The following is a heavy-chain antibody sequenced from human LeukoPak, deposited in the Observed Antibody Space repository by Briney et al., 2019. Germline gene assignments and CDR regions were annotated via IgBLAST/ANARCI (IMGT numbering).Heavy chain of an antibody. V-gene: IGHV1-8*03. D-gene: IGHD3-16*01. CDR2: MNPNSGNT. CDR1: GYTFTSYD. Sequence: ASVKVSCKASGYTFTSYDINWVRQATGQGLEWMGWMNPNSGNTGYAQKFQGRVTITRDTSASTAYMELSSLRSEDTAVYYCARIRGVWGSFSGMDVWGQGTTVTVSS. CDR3: ARIRGVWGSFSGMDV. J-gene: IGHJ6*02.